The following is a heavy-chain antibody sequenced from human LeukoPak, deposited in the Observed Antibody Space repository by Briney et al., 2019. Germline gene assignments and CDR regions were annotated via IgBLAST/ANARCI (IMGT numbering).Heavy chain of an antibody. J-gene: IGHJ4*02. CDR1: GFTFSSHS. CDR2: MSGSSLTI. CDR3: ARSSGSYYPFDY. Sequence: GGSLRLSCAASGFTFSSHSMNWVRQAPGKGLEWVSYMSGSSLTIYYADSVKGRFTISRDNAKNSMFLQMNRLRAEDTAVYYCARSSGSYYPFDYWGQGSLVTVSS. V-gene: IGHV3-48*01. D-gene: IGHD1-26*01.